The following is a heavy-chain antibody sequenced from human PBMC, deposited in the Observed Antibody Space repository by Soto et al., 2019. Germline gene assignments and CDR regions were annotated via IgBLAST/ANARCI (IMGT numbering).Heavy chain of an antibody. CDR2: ISYDGNYK. D-gene: IGHD3-22*01. V-gene: IGHV3-30*18. Sequence: GGSLRLSCAGSGFTFSGYGMHWVRQAPGKGLEWVAIISYDGNYKHHADSVKGRFTISRDNSKSTLYLQMNSLRAEDTAVYYCGKVSTYYYDSTFDGWGQGTLVTVSS. CDR1: GFTFSGYG. CDR3: GKVSTYYYDSTFDG. J-gene: IGHJ4*02.